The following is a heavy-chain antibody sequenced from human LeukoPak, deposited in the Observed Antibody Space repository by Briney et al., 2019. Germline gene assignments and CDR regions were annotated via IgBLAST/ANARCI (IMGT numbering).Heavy chain of an antibody. CDR2: IYYSGST. CDR1: GGSFSGYY. CDR3: ARDSLGATPFDY. Sequence: SETLSLTCAVYGGSFSGYYWSWIRQPPGKGLEWIGSIYYSGSTYYNPSLKSRVTISVDTSKNQFSLKLSSVTAADTAVYYCARDSLGATPFDYWGQGTLVTVSS. J-gene: IGHJ4*02. D-gene: IGHD1-26*01. V-gene: IGHV4-34*01.